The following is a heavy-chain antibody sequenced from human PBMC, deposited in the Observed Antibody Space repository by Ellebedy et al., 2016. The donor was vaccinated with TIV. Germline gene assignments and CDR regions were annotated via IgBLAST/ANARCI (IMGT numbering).Heavy chain of an antibody. CDR2: ISSSSSYI. CDR1: GFTFSSYS. D-gene: IGHD6-19*01. V-gene: IGHV3-21*01. J-gene: IGHJ4*02. CDR3: ACLPGIAVAGLPDY. Sequence: PGGSLRLSCAASGFTFSSYSMNWVRQAPGKGLEWVSSISSSSSYIYYADSVKGRFTISRDNAKNSLYLQMNSLRAEDTAVYYCACLPGIAVAGLPDYWGQGTLVTVSS.